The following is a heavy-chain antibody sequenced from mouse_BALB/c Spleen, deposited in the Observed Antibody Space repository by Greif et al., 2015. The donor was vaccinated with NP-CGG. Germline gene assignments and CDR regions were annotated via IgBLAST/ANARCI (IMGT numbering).Heavy chain of an antibody. CDR2: INNNGGST. J-gene: IGHJ1*01. CDR1: GFTFSSYG. CDR3: ARDSELGMYWYFDV. D-gene: IGHD4-1*01. Sequence: EVQVVESGGGLVQPGGSLKLSCAASGFTFSSYGMSWVRQTPDKRLELVATINNNGGSTYYPDSVKGRFTISRDNAKNTLYLQMSSLKSEDTAMYYCARDSELGMYWYFDVWGAGTTVTVSS. V-gene: IGHV5-6-3*01.